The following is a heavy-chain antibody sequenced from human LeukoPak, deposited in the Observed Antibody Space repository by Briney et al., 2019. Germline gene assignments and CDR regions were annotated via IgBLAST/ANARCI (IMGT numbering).Heavy chain of an antibody. Sequence: GGSLRLSCAASGFTFSSYGMSWVRQAPGMGLEWVSAISGSGGSTYYADSVKGRFTISRDNSKNTLYLQMNSLRAEDTGVYYCAKVFGSGWYSPNGAFDYWGEGTLVPVSS. CDR3: AKVFGSGWYSPNGAFDY. V-gene: IGHV3-23*01. J-gene: IGHJ4*02. D-gene: IGHD6-19*01. CDR1: GFTFSSYG. CDR2: ISGSGGST.